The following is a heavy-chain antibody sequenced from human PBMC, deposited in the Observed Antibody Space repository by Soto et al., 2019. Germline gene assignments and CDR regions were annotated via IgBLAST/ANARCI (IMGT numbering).Heavy chain of an antibody. Sequence: GGSLSLSCAASGFTFITYPMSWVRQAPGKGLEWVSGISGSGISTYYTDSVKGRFTISRDNSKNTVFLQMNSLRDEDTAVYYCVKPPVITASYYYYDMDVWGQGTTVTVSS. V-gene: IGHV3-23*01. D-gene: IGHD4-4*01. CDR2: ISGSGIST. CDR3: VKPPVITASYYYYDMDV. CDR1: GFTFITYP. J-gene: IGHJ6*02.